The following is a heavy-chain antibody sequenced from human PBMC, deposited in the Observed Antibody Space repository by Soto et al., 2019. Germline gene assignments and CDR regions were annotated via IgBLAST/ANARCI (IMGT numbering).Heavy chain of an antibody. CDR3: ARGVLH. D-gene: IGHD3-16*01. CDR2: IYYSGST. Sequence: QVQLQESGPGLVKPSQTLSLTCTVSGGSISSGGYYWSWIRQHPGKGLEWIASIYYSGSTYYNPALKRRVTLSVDTSKSQFSLKLSSVTAAATAVYYCARGVLHWGQGTLVTVSS. CDR1: GGSISSGGYY. V-gene: IGHV4-31*03. J-gene: IGHJ4*02.